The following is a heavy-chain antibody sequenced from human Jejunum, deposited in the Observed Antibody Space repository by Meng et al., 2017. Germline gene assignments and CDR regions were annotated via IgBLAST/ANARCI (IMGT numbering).Heavy chain of an antibody. CDR3: ARDWGDVRGGFDF. J-gene: IGHJ4*02. D-gene: IGHD3-10*02. Sequence: VPLQQAGPGLWKPPQTLFLTCAISGDSVSSNSAAWNWIRQSPSRGLEWLGRTYYRSKYYNDYALSVKSRITINPDTSKNQFSLQLNSVTPEDTAIYYCARDWGDVRGGFDFWGQGTLVTVSS. CDR2: TYYRSKYYN. V-gene: IGHV6-1*01. CDR1: GDSVSSNSAA.